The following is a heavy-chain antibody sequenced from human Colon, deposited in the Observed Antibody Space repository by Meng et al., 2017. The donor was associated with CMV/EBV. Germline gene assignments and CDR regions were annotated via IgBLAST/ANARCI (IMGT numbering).Heavy chain of an antibody. CDR3: AHRMGRIAARVFDY. CDR2: IYWDDDK. J-gene: IGHJ4*02. CDR1: GFSLSTSGVG. D-gene: IGHD6-6*01. Sequence: QIPLKESGPTPGKPHQTFPLPCTFSGFSLSTSGVGVGWIRQPPGKALEWLALIYWDDDKRYSPSLKSRLTITKGTSKNQVVLTMTNMDPVDTATYYCAHRMGRIAARVFDYWGQGTLVTVSS. V-gene: IGHV2-5*02.